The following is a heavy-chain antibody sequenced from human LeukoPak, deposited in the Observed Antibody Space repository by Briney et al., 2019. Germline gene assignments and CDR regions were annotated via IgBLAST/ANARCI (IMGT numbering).Heavy chain of an antibody. CDR1: GGVAFNIFY. D-gene: IGHD3-22*01. CDR2: ISYSGKT. CDR3: ARGPGVLALATMTHGNTPFDP. Sequence: SETLSLTCTISGGVAFNIFYWSWIRQSPGGGLEWIGYISYSGKTAFSPSLRSRVSMSLDTSKNLFSLNLTSVTDADTAVYYCARGPGVLALATMTHGNTPFDPWGPGTLVIVSS. V-gene: IGHV4-59*13. J-gene: IGHJ5*02.